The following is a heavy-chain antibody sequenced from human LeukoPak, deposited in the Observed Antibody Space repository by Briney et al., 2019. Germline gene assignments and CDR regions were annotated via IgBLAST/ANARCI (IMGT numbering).Heavy chain of an antibody. V-gene: IGHV3-48*04. CDR2: ISIGSTTI. CDR1: GFTFSSYS. J-gene: IGHJ4*02. D-gene: IGHD1-14*01. CDR3: ARDSERRPLDY. Sequence: PGGSLRLSCAASGFTFSSYSMNWVRQAPGKGLDWVSYISIGSTTIYYADSVKGRFTISRDDGKNSLYLQMNSLRAEDTAVYYCARDSERRPLDYWGQGTLVTVSS.